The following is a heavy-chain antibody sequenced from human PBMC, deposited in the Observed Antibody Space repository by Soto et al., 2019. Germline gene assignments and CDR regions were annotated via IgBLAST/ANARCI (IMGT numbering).Heavy chain of an antibody. CDR1: GGSISSGGYY. CDR3: ARVARYCSSTSCSTKYFDY. Sequence: QVQLQESGPGLVKPSQTLSLTCTVSGGSISSGGYYWSWIRQHPGKGLEWIGYIYYSGSTYYNPSLKSRVTISVDTSKNQFSLKLSSVTAADTAVYYCARVARYCSSTSCSTKYFDYWGQGTLVTVSS. CDR2: IYYSGST. J-gene: IGHJ4*02. V-gene: IGHV4-31*03. D-gene: IGHD2-2*01.